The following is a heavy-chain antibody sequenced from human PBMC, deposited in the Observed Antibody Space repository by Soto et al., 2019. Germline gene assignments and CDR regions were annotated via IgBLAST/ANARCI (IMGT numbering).Heavy chain of an antibody. CDR3: ARDTRQYSYGPPWGY. Sequence: QVQLVESGGGVVQPRRSLRLSCAASGFTFSSYGMHWVRQAPGKGLEWVAVIWYDGSNKYYADSVKGRFTISRDNSKNTLYLQMNSLRAEDTAVYYCARDTRQYSYGPPWGYWGQGTLVTVSS. J-gene: IGHJ4*02. D-gene: IGHD5-18*01. V-gene: IGHV3-33*01. CDR1: GFTFSSYG. CDR2: IWYDGSNK.